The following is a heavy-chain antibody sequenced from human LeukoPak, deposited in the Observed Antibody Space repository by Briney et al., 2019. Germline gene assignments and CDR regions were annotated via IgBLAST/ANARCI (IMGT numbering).Heavy chain of an antibody. J-gene: IGHJ4*02. V-gene: IGHV3-7*03. D-gene: IGHD6-19*01. CDR2: IKQDGSEK. CDR1: GFIFSSYW. Sequence: GGSLRLSCAASGFIFSSYWMSWVRQAPGKGLEWVANIKQDGSEKYYVDSVKGRFTISRDNAKNSLYLQMNGLRAEDTAVYYCAKDLTVAGTALYDYWGQGTLVTVSS. CDR3: AKDLTVAGTALYDY.